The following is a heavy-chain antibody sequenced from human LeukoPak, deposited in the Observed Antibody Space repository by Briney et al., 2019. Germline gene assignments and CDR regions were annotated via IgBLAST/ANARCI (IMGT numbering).Heavy chain of an antibody. CDR2: IIPILGIA. CDR1: GGTFSSYA. Sequence: GASVKVSCKASGGTFSSYAISWVRQAPGQGLEWMGRIIPILGIANYAQKFQGRVTITADKSTSTAYMELSSLRSEDTAVYYCARDRGDHVANWFDPWGQGTLVTVSS. J-gene: IGHJ5*02. V-gene: IGHV1-69*04. D-gene: IGHD4-17*01. CDR3: ARDRGDHVANWFDP.